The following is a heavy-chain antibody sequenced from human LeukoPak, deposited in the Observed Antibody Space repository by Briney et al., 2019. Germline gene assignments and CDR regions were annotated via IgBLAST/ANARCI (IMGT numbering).Heavy chain of an antibody. D-gene: IGHD4-17*01. V-gene: IGHV4-30-4*01. J-gene: IGHJ4*02. CDR2: IYYSGST. CDR3: ARDSRGDYVGLFDY. Sequence: PSETLSLTCTVSGVSISSGDYYWSWIRQPPGKGLEWIVYIYYSGSTYYNPSLKSRVTISVDTSKNQFSLKLSSVTAADTAVYYCARDSRGDYVGLFDYWGQGTLVTVSS. CDR1: GVSISSGDYY.